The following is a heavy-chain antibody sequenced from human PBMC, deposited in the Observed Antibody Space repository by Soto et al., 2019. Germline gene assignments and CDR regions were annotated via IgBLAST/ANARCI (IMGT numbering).Heavy chain of an antibody. CDR1: VYTFASYG. CDR2: ISAYNGNT. J-gene: IGHJ4*02. CDR3: ARGNPPRHSIAYYFDY. Sequence: XSVKASCQAAVYTFASYGISWLRQAPGQGLEWMGWISAYNGNTNYAQKLQGRVTMTTDTSTSTAYMELRSLRSDDTAVYYCARGNPPRHSIAYYFDYWGQGTLVTVSS. V-gene: IGHV1-18*04. D-gene: IGHD2-21*01.